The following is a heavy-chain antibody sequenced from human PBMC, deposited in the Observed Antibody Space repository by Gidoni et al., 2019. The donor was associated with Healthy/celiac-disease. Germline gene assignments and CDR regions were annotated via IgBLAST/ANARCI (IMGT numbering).Heavy chain of an antibody. CDR1: GFTFSSYA. J-gene: IGHJ4*02. D-gene: IGHD1-26*01. Sequence: EVQLLESGGGLVQPGGSLRLSGAASGFTFSSYAMSWVRQAPGKGLGWVSAISGSGGSTYYADSVKGRFTISRDNSKNTLYLQMNSLRAEDTAVYYCAKDLAGGSYYFDYWGQGTLVTVSS. CDR3: AKDLAGGSYYFDY. CDR2: ISGSGGST. V-gene: IGHV3-23*01.